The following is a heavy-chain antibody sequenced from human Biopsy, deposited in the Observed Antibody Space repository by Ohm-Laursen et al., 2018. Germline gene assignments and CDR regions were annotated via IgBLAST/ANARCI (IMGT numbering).Heavy chain of an antibody. J-gene: IGHJ3*02. CDR3: ARSGWPENDAFDI. D-gene: IGHD6-19*01. CDR1: GFTVSSNY. V-gene: IGHV3-53*01. Sequence: SLRLSCAASGFTVSSNYMSWVRQAPGKGLEWVSGIYSGGSTYYADSVKGRFTISRDNSKSTLYLQMNSLRAEGTAVYYCARSGWPENDAFDIWGQGTMVTVSS. CDR2: IYSGGST.